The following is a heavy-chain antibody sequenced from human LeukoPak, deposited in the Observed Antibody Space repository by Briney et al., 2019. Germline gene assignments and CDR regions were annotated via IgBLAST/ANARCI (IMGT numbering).Heavy chain of an antibody. V-gene: IGHV3-23*01. CDR2: ISGSGGST. J-gene: IGHJ4*02. CDR3: TTDLVGVLWFGERYFDY. D-gene: IGHD3-10*01. CDR1: GFTFSSYA. Sequence: GGSLRLSCAASGFTFSSYAMSWVRQAPGKGLEWVSAISGSGGSTYYADSVKGRFTISRDNSKNTLYLQMNSLRAEDTAVYYCTTDLVGVLWFGERYFDYWGQGTLVTVSS.